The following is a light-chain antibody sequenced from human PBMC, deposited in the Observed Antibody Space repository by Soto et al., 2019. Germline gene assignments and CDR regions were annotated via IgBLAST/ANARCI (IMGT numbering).Light chain of an antibody. J-gene: IGKJ3*01. V-gene: IGKV3-20*01. CDR3: HQYGGSPPFT. CDR1: QSVASAF. CDR2: ATS. Sequence: ELVLTQSPGTLSLSPGERATLSCRASQSVASAFLAWYQQKPGQAPRRLIYATSTRATGIPDRFSGTGSGTDFTITIDRREPEDVAVYYCHQYGGSPPFTFGPGTKVDIK.